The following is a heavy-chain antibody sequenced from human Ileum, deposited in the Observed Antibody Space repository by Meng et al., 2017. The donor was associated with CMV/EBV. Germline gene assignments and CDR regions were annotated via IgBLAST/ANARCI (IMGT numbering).Heavy chain of an antibody. D-gene: IGHD3-22*01. Sequence: SETLSLTCTVSGDSISSYYWSWIRQSPGNGLEWIGYVSYTGANKNPSLQSRVSTSMDTSKNQFSLKLRSVTAADTAVYYCARDRHYNDMSGYYRYFDYWGQGMLVTVSS. CDR1: GDSISSYY. V-gene: IGHV4-59*01. J-gene: IGHJ4*02. CDR2: VSYTGA. CDR3: ARDRHYNDMSGYYRYFDY.